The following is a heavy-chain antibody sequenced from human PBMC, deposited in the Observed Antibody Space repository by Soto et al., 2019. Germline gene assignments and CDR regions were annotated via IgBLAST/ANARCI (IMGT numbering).Heavy chain of an antibody. CDR3: ARAGYSGYDVYFDY. CDR2: IYHSGST. V-gene: IGHV4-4*02. CDR1: SGSIISSNW. Sequence: GTLSLTCAVSSGSIISSNWWSWVRQPPGKGLEWIGEIYHSGSTNYNPSLKSRVTISVDKSKNQFSLKLSSVTAADTAVYYCARAGYSGYDVYFDYWGQGTLVTVSS. J-gene: IGHJ4*02. D-gene: IGHD5-12*01.